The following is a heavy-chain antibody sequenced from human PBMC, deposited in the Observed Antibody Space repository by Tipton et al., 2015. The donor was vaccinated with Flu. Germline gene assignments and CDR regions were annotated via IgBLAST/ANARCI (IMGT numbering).Heavy chain of an antibody. V-gene: IGHV3-48*03. CDR1: GFSFGNHE. D-gene: IGHD1-26*01. J-gene: IGHJ4*02. CDR3: ARGQVGSERYIDF. CDR2: ITSGSSTM. Sequence: SLRLSCAASGFSFGNHEMHWVRQAPGKEPEWIAYITSGSSTMHYGDSVRGRLTVSRDNAKKALYLQMNNLRVEDTAVYYCARGQVGSERYIDFWGQGTLVTVSA.